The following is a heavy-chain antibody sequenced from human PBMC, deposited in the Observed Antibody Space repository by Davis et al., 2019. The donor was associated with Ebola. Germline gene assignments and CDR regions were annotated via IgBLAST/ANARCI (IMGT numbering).Heavy chain of an antibody. CDR3: AGEMIRDF. D-gene: IGHD3-10*01. J-gene: IGHJ4*02. Sequence: MPSETLSLTCTVSGYSISSGYYWGWIRPPPGKGLEWIGSIYHSGSTYYNPSLKSRVTISVDTSKNQFSLKLSSVTAADTAVYYCAGEMIRDFWGQGTLVTVSS. CDR2: IYHSGST. CDR1: GYSISSGYY. V-gene: IGHV4-38-2*02.